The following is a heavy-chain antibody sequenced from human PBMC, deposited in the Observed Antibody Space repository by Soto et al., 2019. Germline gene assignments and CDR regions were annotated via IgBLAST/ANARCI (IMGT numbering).Heavy chain of an antibody. CDR1: GFTFSSYA. Sequence: EVQLLESGGGLVQPGGSLRLSCAASGFTFSSYAMSWVRQAPGKGLEWVSAISGSGGSTYYADSVKGRFTISRDNSKNTLYLQMNSLRAEDTAIYYCAKDPYCSSTSCYTGWFDPWGQGTLVTVSS. D-gene: IGHD2-2*02. CDR3: AKDPYCSSTSCYTGWFDP. V-gene: IGHV3-23*01. J-gene: IGHJ5*02. CDR2: ISGSGGST.